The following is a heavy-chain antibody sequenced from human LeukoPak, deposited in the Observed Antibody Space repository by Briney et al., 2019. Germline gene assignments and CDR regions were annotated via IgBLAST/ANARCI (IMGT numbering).Heavy chain of an antibody. D-gene: IGHD1-1*01. CDR1: GFTFTHFY. Sequence: ASVKVSCKTSGFTFTHFYIHWVRQAPGKGLEWMAWINPYSGDTVYAQKFQGRVTMTRDTSISTAYMELRSLRSDDTAVYYCARGTMNLDYWGQGTLVTVSP. J-gene: IGHJ4*02. CDR3: ARGTMNLDY. CDR2: INPYSGDT. V-gene: IGHV1-2*02.